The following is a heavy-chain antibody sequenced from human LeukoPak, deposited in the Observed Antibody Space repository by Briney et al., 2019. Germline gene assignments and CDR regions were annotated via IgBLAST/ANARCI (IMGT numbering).Heavy chain of an antibody. V-gene: IGHV3-30-3*01. CDR1: GFTFSSYA. J-gene: IGHJ4*02. CDR3: ARDMRGYGSGTRSYYFDY. CDR2: ISYDGSDK. Sequence: GGSLRLSCAASGFTFSSYAMHWVRQAPGKGLEWVAVISYDGSDKYYADSVKGRFTISRDNSKNTLYLQMNSLRAEDTAVYYCARDMRGYGSGTRSYYFDYWGQGTLVTVSS. D-gene: IGHD3-10*01.